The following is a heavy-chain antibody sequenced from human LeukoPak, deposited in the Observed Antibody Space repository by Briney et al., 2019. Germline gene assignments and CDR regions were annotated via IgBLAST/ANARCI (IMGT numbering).Heavy chain of an antibody. V-gene: IGHV3-33*01. J-gene: IGHJ4*02. Sequence: PGGSLRLSCAASGFTFSSYGMHWVRQAPGKGLEWVAVIWYDGSNKYYADSVKGRFTISRDNSKNTLYLQMNSLRAEDTAVYYCARELSRTGFDYWGQGTLVTVSS. CDR1: GFTFSSYG. CDR2: IWYDGSNK. D-gene: IGHD3/OR15-3a*01. CDR3: ARELSRTGFDY.